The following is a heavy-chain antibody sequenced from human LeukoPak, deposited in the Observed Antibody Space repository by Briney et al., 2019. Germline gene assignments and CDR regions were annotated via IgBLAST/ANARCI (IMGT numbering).Heavy chain of an antibody. Sequence: ASVKVSCKASGYTFTGYYMHWVRQAPGKGREWMGGFDPEDGETIYAQKFQGRVTMTEDTSTDTAYMELSSLRSEDTAVYYCARSEQRMYYDILTGYLDWGQGTLVTVSS. CDR1: GYTFTGYY. J-gene: IGHJ4*02. CDR3: ARSEQRMYYDILTGYLD. V-gene: IGHV1-24*01. CDR2: FDPEDGET. D-gene: IGHD3-9*01.